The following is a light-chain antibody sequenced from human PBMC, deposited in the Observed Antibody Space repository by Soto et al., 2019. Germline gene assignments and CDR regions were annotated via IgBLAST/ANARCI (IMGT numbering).Light chain of an antibody. CDR1: QSVSSN. Sequence: EIVMTQSPVTLNVSPAERATLSCRASQSVSSNLAWYQQKPGQAPRLPIYGASTRATGIPARFRGSGSGTEFTLTISSLQSEDFAVYYCQQYNNWRSFGQGTKVEIK. J-gene: IGKJ1*01. CDR2: GAS. CDR3: QQYNNWRS. V-gene: IGKV3-15*01.